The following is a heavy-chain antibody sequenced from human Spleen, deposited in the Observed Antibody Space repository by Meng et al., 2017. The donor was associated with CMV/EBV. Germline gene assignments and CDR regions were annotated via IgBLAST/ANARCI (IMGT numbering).Heavy chain of an antibody. CDR2: IYYSGST. J-gene: IGHJ4*02. CDR1: GGSISSGDYY. V-gene: IGHV4-30-4*01. Sequence: QAQPQGPGPGLVKPSQTLSLTCTVSGGSISSGDYYWSWIRQPPGKGLEWIGYIYYSGSTYYNPSLKSRVTISVDTSKNQFSLKLSSVTAADAAVYYCARDSPGGYGYFDSWGQGTLVTVSS. CDR3: ARDSPGGYGYFDS. D-gene: IGHD5-12*01.